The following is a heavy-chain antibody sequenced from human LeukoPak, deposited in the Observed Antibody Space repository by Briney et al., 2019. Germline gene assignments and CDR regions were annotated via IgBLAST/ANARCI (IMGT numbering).Heavy chain of an antibody. V-gene: IGHV4-30-2*01. Sequence: PSETLSLTCAVSGGSISSGGYSWSWIRQPPGKGLEWIGYIYHSGSTSYNPSLKSRVTISVDRSKNQFSLKLSSVTAADTAVYYCARGSTMDVWGQGTTATVSS. CDR1: GGSISSGGYS. J-gene: IGHJ6*02. CDR3: ARGSTMDV. CDR2: IYHSGST.